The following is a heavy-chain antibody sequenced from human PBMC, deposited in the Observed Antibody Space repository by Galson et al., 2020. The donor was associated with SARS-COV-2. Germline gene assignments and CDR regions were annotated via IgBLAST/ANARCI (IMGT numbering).Heavy chain of an antibody. V-gene: IGHV3-30-3*01. CDR3: ARGGIGGSYSFDY. CDR2: ISYDGSIK. D-gene: IGHD1-26*01. J-gene: IGHJ4*02. Sequence: RLSCAASGFTFSSYAVHWVRQAPGKGLEWVGFISYDGSIKYYAESVKGRFTISRDNSKNTLYLQMNNLRPEDTAVYYCARGGIGGSYSFDYWGQGTLVTVSS. CDR1: GFTFSSYA.